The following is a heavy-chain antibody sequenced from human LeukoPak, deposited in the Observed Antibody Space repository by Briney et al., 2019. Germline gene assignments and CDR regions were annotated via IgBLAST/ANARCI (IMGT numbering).Heavy chain of an antibody. V-gene: IGHV3-30-3*01. CDR3: AKAHIPLEWLLLYFDY. CDR2: ISYDGSNK. CDR1: GFTFSSYA. Sequence: PGGSLRLSCAASGFTFSSYAMHWVRQAPGKGLEWVAVISYDGSNKYYADSVKGRFTISRDNSKNTLYLQMNSLRAEDTAVYYCAKAHIPLEWLLLYFDYWGQGTLVTVSS. J-gene: IGHJ4*02. D-gene: IGHD3-3*01.